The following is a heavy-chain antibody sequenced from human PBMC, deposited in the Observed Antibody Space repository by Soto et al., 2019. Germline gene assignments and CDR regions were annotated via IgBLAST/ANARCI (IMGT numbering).Heavy chain of an antibody. CDR2: INPNSGGT. J-gene: IGHJ3*02. V-gene: IGHV1-2*04. CDR3: ARVPHSGYSYADDAFDI. D-gene: IGHD5-18*01. Sequence: ASVKVSCEACGYSFISYGIGWVRQAPGQGLEWMGWINPNSGGTNYAQKFQGWVTMTRDTSISTAYMELSRLRSDDTAVYYCARVPHSGYSYADDAFDIWGQGTMVTVSS. CDR1: GYSFISYG.